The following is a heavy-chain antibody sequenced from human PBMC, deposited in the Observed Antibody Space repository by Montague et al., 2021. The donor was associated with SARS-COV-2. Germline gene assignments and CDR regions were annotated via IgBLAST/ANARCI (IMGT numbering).Heavy chain of an antibody. V-gene: IGHV2-5*02. Sequence: PALVKPTQTLTLTCTFSGFSLSTRTVGVGWIRQPPGKALEWLALIYWDDDRRYSPSLKSRLTITKVTSKNQVVLTMTNMDPVDTATYYCAHRLPAVAAFDXWGQGTPVTVSS. CDR1: GFSLSTRTVG. J-gene: IGHJ4*02. CDR2: IYWDDDR. CDR3: AHRLPAVAAFDX. D-gene: IGHD6-6*01.